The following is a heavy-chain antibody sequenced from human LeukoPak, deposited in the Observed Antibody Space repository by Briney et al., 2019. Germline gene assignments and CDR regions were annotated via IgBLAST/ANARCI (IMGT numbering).Heavy chain of an antibody. CDR1: GYTFTGYY. Sequence: GASVKVSCKASGYTFTGYYMHWVRQAPGQGLEWMGWINPNSGGTNYAQKFQGWVTMTRDTSISTAYVELSRLRFDDTAVYYCARDQDYYDSSGYGDYYYGMDLWRQGPTVPVSS. V-gene: IGHV1-2*04. CDR2: INPNSGGT. CDR3: ARDQDYYDSSGYGDYYYGMDL. J-gene: IGHJ6*02. D-gene: IGHD3-22*01.